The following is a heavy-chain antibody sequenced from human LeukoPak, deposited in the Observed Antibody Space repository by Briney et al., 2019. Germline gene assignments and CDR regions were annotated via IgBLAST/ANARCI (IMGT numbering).Heavy chain of an antibody. D-gene: IGHD2-15*01. V-gene: IGHV4-34*01. CDR3: AREGIDRTFDY. J-gene: IGHJ4*02. CDR2: INHSGST. CDR1: GGSFSGYY. Sequence: PSETLSLTCAVYGGSFSGYYWSWIRQPPGKGLEWIGEINHSGSTNYNPSLKSRVTISVDTSKNQFSLKLSSVTAADTAVYYCAREGIDRTFDYWGQGTLVTVSS.